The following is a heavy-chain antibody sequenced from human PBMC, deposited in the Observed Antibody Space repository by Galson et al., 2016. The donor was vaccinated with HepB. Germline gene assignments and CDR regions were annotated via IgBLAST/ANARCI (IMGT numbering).Heavy chain of an antibody. CDR2: IIPSGGGT. J-gene: IGHJ3*02. Sequence: SVKVSCKASGYTFTNYYLHWVRQAPGQGLEWMGVIIPSGGGTSYAQRLQGRVNLTRDTPTNTVYMDLSSLRSEDTAVYHCARGGYYSSGWYDAFDIWGQGTMVTVSS. D-gene: IGHD6-19*01. CDR3: ARGGYYSSGWYDAFDI. CDR1: GYTFTNYY. V-gene: IGHV1-46*01.